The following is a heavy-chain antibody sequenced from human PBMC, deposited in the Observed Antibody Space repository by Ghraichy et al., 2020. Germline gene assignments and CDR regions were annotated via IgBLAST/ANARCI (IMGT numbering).Heavy chain of an antibody. CDR2: IYYSGST. CDR1: GGSISSYY. CDR3: ARASYGSGSYYNVHY. Sequence: SETLSLTCTVSGGSISSYYWSWIRQPPGKGLEWIGYIYYSGSTNYNPSLKSRVTISVDTSKNQFSLKLSSVTAADTAVYYCARASYGSGSYYNVHYWGQGTLVTVSS. D-gene: IGHD3-10*01. J-gene: IGHJ4*02. V-gene: IGHV4-59*01.